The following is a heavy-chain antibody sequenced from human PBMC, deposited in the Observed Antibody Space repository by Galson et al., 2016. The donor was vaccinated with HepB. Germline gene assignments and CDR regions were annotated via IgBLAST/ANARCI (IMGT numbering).Heavy chain of an antibody. J-gene: IGHJ4*02. D-gene: IGHD3-22*01. CDR1: GYRLTNYW. Sequence: QSGAEVKKPGESLKISCMGSGYRLTNYWIAWVRQMPGKGLEWMGIIYPGDSDTTYSPSFQGQVTISADKSISTAYLQWSSLKASDTAMYYCARVQKFTSGSLDLDYWGQGTLVTVSS. CDR3: ARVQKFTSGSLDLDY. CDR2: IYPGDSDT. V-gene: IGHV5-51*01.